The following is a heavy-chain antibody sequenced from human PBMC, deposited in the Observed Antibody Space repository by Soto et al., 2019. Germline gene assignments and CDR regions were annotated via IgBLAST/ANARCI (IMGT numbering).Heavy chain of an antibody. Sequence: EVQVVESGGGLVQPGGSLRLSCAASGFTVSNNYMTWVRKDPGKGLEWVSLIYSRGGTDYADSVKGRFTISRDNSKNMVYLQMNSLRVEDTALYYCARGGSGSQTVGYWGQGARVTVSS. D-gene: IGHD1-26*01. CDR3: ARGGSGSQTVGY. CDR2: IYSRGGT. CDR1: GFTVSNNY. V-gene: IGHV3-66*01. J-gene: IGHJ4*02.